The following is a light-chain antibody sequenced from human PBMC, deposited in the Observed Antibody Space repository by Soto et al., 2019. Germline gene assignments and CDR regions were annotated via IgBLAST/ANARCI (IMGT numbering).Light chain of an antibody. V-gene: IGKV3-11*01. J-gene: IGKJ5*01. Sequence: PGERATLSCRASQSFSSYLAWYQQNPGQAPRLLIYDASKRATGIPARFSGRGSGTDFTLTISSLETEDFAVYYCQQRSNWPPVITFGQGTRLEIK. CDR1: QSFSSY. CDR3: QQRSNWPPVIT. CDR2: DAS.